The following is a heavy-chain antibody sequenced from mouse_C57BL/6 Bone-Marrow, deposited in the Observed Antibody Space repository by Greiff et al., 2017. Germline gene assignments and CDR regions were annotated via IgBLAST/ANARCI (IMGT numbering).Heavy chain of an antibody. Sequence: DVQLVESGEGLVKPGGSLKLSCAASGFTFSSYAMSWVRQTPEKRLEWVAYISSGGDYIYYADTVKGRFTISRDNARNTLYLQMSSLKSEDTAMYYCTRVGIYYYGRAWFAYWGQGTLVTVSA. CDR2: ISSGGDYI. V-gene: IGHV5-9-1*02. CDR1: GFTFSSYA. D-gene: IGHD1-1*01. CDR3: TRVGIYYYGRAWFAY. J-gene: IGHJ3*01.